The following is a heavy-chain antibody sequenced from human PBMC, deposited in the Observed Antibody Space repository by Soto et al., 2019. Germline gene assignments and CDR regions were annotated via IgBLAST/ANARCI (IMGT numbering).Heavy chain of an antibody. CDR2: IIGSGGST. Sequence: GGSLRLSCAASGFTFNSYAMSWVRQAPGKGLEWVSTIIGSGGSTYYADSVKGRFSVSRDNSKNTLYLQMNSLRAEDTAVYYCARETTDYYYGMDVWGQGTTVTVSS. CDR3: ARETTDYYYGMDV. V-gene: IGHV3-23*01. D-gene: IGHD4-17*01. CDR1: GFTFNSYA. J-gene: IGHJ6*02.